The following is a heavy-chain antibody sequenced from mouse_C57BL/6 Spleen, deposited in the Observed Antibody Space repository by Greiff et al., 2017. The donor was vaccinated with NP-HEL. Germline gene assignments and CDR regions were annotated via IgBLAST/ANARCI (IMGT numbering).Heavy chain of an antibody. CDR2: IYPGSGST. CDR1: GYTFTSYW. D-gene: IGHD1-1*01. Sequence: QVQLQPGAELVKPGASAKMSCKASGYTFTSYWITWVKQRPGQGLEWIGDIYPGSGSTNYNEKFKSKATLTVDTSSSTAYMQLSSLTSEDSAVYYCARLDYYGSSYGYWGQGTTLTVSS. CDR3: ARLDYYGSSYGY. J-gene: IGHJ2*01. V-gene: IGHV1-55*01.